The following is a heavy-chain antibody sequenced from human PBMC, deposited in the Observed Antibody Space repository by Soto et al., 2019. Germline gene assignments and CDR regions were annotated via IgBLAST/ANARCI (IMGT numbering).Heavy chain of an antibody. V-gene: IGHV3-21*01. J-gene: IGHJ4*02. CDR2: ISSSSSYI. Sequence: PGGSLRLSCAASGFTFSSYSMNWVRQAPGKGLEWVSSISSSSSYIYYADSVKGRFTISRDNAKNSLYLQMNSLRAEDTAVYYCARERTLSGSFVYWGQGTLVTVSS. CDR3: ARERTLSGSFVY. D-gene: IGHD1-26*01. CDR1: GFTFSSYS.